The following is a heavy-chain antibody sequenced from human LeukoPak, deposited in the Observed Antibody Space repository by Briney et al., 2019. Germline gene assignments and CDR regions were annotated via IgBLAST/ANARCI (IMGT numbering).Heavy chain of an antibody. V-gene: IGHV3-30*04. CDR1: GFTFSSYA. Sequence: GGSLRLSRVASGFTFSSYAMHWVRQAPGKGLEWVAVISYDGSYMSYADSVKGRFTISRDNSKNTLYVQMNSLRAEDTAVYYCAKDLRRAGYFDLWGRGTLATVSS. CDR2: ISYDGSYM. J-gene: IGHJ2*01. CDR3: AKDLRRAGYFDL. D-gene: IGHD5/OR15-5a*01.